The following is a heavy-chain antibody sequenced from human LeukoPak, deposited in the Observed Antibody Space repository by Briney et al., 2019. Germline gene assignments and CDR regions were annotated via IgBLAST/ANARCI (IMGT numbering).Heavy chain of an antibody. D-gene: IGHD2/OR15-2a*01. CDR3: ARVPLNSRFDY. CDR1: GGSISSYY. V-gene: IGHV4-59*01. J-gene: IGHJ4*02. Sequence: PSETLSLTCTVSGGSISSYYWSWIRQPPGKGLEWIGYIYYSGSTNYNPSLKSRVTISVDTSKNHFSLKLSSVPAADTAVYYCARVPLNSRFDYWGQGTLVTVSS. CDR2: IYYSGST.